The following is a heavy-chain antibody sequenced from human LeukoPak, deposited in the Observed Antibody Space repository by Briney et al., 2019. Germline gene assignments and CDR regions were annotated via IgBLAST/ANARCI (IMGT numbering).Heavy chain of an antibody. D-gene: IGHD1-20*01. J-gene: IGHJ4*02. Sequence: GGSLRLSCAASGFTFSSYSMNWVRQAPGKGLEWVSSISSSSSYIYYADSVKGRFTISRDNAKNSLYLQMNSLRAEDTAVYYCAGHPIYNWNADYWGQGTLVTVSS. CDR2: ISSSSSYI. V-gene: IGHV3-21*01. CDR3: AGHPIYNWNADY. CDR1: GFTFSSYS.